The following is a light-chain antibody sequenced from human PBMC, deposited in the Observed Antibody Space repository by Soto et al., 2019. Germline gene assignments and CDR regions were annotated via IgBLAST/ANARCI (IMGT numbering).Light chain of an antibody. CDR2: YDS. V-gene: IGLV3-21*04. J-gene: IGLJ2*01. Sequence: SYELTQPPSVSVAPGKTARITCGGNNIGSKSVHWYQQKPGQAPVLVIYYDSDRPSGIPERFSGSNSGNTATLTISRVEVGDEADYYCQVWDSSSDHFVVFGGGTKLTVL. CDR3: QVWDSSSDHFVV. CDR1: NIGSKS.